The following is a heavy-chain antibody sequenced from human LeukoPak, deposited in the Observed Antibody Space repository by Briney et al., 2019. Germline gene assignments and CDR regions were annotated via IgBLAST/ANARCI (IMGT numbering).Heavy chain of an antibody. V-gene: IGHV3-20*04. CDR3: ARANGDSWFDP. CDR1: GFTFSSYE. J-gene: IGHJ5*02. D-gene: IGHD4-17*01. Sequence: PGGSLRLSCAASGFTFSSYEMNWVRQAPGKGLEWVSGINWNGGSTGYADSVKGRFTISRDNAKNSLYLQMNSLRAEDTALYYCARANGDSWFDPWGQGTLVTVSS. CDR2: INWNGGST.